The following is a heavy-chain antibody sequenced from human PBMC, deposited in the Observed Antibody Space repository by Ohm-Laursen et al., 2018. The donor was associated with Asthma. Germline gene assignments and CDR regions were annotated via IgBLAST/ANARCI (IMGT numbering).Heavy chain of an antibody. D-gene: IGHD4-23*01. CDR3: ARGIDYGGNHVDS. J-gene: IGHJ4*02. Sequence: PSETLSLTCAVSGGSISSGGYSWSWIRQPPGKGLEWIGYIYHSGSTYYNPSLKSRVTISVDRSKNQFSLKLSSVTAADTAVYYCARGIDYGGNHVDSWGQGTLVTVSS. V-gene: IGHV4-30-2*01. CDR2: IYHSGST. CDR1: GGSISSGGYS.